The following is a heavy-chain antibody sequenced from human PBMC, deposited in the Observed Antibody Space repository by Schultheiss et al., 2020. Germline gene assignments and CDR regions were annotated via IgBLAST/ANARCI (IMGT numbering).Heavy chain of an antibody. D-gene: IGHD3-3*01. V-gene: IGHV3-33*01. J-gene: IGHJ6*02. CDR2: IWYDGSNK. CDR1: GFTFSSYG. Sequence: GGSLTLSCAASGFTFSSYGMHWVRQAPGKGLEWVAVIWYDGSNKYYAESVKGRFTISRDNSKNTLYLQMNSLRAEDTAVYYCARDHRYYDFWSGSRYYYYYGMDVWGQGTTVTVS. CDR3: ARDHRYYDFWSGSRYYYYYGMDV.